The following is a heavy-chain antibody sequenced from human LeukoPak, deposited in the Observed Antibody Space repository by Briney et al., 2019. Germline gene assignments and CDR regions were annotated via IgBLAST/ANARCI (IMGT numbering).Heavy chain of an antibody. J-gene: IGHJ4*02. CDR2: IYAGDFDP. D-gene: IGHD6-13*01. CDR3: ARRYASSDWYYFDY. Sequence: GESLKTSCKGSGYTFTSYWIAWVRQIPGKGLGWIGIIYAGDFDPRYRPSFQGQVTISADKSINTAYLQWSNLEASDTAMYYFARRYASSDWYYFDYWGQGTLVTVSS. CDR1: GYTFTSYW. V-gene: IGHV5-51*01.